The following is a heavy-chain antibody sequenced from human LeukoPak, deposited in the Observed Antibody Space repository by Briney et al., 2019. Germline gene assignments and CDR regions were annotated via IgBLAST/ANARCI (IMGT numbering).Heavy chain of an antibody. CDR1: GYTFSSYG. V-gene: IGHV1-18*01. Sequence: ASVRVSCKASGYTFSSYGISWVRQAPGQGLEWMGWISTYNFNTNYAQKFQGRVTMTTDTSTRTAYMELRSLRSDDTAVYYCARVFPPYTSGYYSDYYYMDVWGKGTTVTISS. J-gene: IGHJ6*03. CDR2: ISTYNFNT. D-gene: IGHD6-19*01. CDR3: ARVFPPYTSGYYSDYYYMDV.